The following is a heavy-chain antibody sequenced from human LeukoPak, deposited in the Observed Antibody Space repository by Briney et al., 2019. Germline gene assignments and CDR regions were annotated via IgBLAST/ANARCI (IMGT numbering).Heavy chain of an antibody. CDR1: GFTFSSYA. Sequence: PGGSLRLSCAASGFTFSSYAMRWVRQAPGKGLAWVSSISGRGDSTNYADSVKGRLTISRDNSKNTLYLQMNSLRAEDTAVYFCAKGPWILLWTLYFDYWGQGTLVTVSS. V-gene: IGHV3-23*01. CDR3: AKGPWILLWTLYFDY. CDR2: ISGRGDST. J-gene: IGHJ4*02. D-gene: IGHD5-18*01.